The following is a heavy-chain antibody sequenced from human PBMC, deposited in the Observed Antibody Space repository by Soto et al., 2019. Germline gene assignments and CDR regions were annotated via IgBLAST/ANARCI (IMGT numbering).Heavy chain of an antibody. CDR3: ARGRWLRQSFDC. CDR1: GGSFSGYY. V-gene: IGHV4-34*02. D-gene: IGHD5-12*01. J-gene: IGHJ4*02. Sequence: QVQLEQWGAGLLKPSETLSLTCAVYGGSFSGYYWSWIRQPPGKGLEWIGEINHSGSTNYNPSLERRATISVDTSKNQFSLNLYSVTAADTAVYYCARGRWLRQSFDCWGLGTLVTVSS. CDR2: INHSGST.